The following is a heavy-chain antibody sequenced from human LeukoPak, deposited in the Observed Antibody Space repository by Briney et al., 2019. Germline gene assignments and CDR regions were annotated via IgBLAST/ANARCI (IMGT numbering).Heavy chain of an antibody. CDR3: ARERTGYSGYDYSFDP. CDR2: INPNSGGT. V-gene: IGHV1-2*02. CDR1: GYTFTGYY. D-gene: IGHD5-12*01. J-gene: IGHJ5*02. Sequence: ASVKVSCKASGYTFTGYYMHWVRQAPGQGLEWMGWINPNSGGTNYAQKFQGRVTMTRDTSISTAYMELSRLRSDDTAAYYCARERTGYSGYDYSFDPWGQGTLVTVSS.